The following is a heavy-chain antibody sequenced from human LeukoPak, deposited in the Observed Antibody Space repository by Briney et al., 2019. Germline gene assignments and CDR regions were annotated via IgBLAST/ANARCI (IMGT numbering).Heavy chain of an antibody. Sequence: SETLSLTCTVSGASISDYYWSWIRQSAGKGLEWIGRISTTGSTYYNPSFQSRVTMSADPSKTLFFLRLRSVPAADTAVYYCARSPSTIGWNWGYYFDYWGQGSLVTVSS. D-gene: IGHD3-3*01. V-gene: IGHV4-4*07. CDR1: GASISDYY. CDR2: ISTTGST. CDR3: ARSPSTIGWNWGYYFDY. J-gene: IGHJ4*02.